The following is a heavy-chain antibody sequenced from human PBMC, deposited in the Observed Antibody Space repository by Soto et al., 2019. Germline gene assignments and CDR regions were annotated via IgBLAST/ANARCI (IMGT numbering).Heavy chain of an antibody. CDR2: IYYSGST. J-gene: IGHJ3*02. V-gene: IGHV4-30-4*01. Sequence: QVQLQESGPGLVKPSQTLSLTCTVSGGSINSGDYYWSWIRQPPGKGLEWIGSIYYSGSTYYNPPLKSRADMSVDTSKNHFSLKLNSVTAADTAVFYCARGVTIFGAGALDIWGQGTVVTVSS. CDR1: GGSINSGDYY. D-gene: IGHD3-3*01. CDR3: ARGVTIFGAGALDI.